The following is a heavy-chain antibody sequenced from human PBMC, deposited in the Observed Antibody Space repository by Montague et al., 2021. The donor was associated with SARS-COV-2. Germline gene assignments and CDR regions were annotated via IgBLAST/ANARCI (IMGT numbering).Heavy chain of an antibody. V-gene: IGHV4-39*01. J-gene: IGHJ3*02. CDR2: IHYSGST. D-gene: IGHD3-22*01. Sequence: LSLTCTVSGGSISSSSYYWGWIRQPPGKGLEWIGSIHYSGSTYCNPSLKSRVTISVDTSKNQFSLKLSSVAAADTAVYYCASPTYYYDSSGSDAFDIWGQGTMVTVSS. CDR3: ASPTYYYDSSGSDAFDI. CDR1: GGSISSSSYY.